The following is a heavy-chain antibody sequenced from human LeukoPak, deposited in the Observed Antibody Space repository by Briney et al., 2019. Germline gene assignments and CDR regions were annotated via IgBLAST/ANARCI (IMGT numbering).Heavy chain of an antibody. CDR2: IESDGST. Sequence: AGGSLRLSCEASGFTFSSYWMHWVRQTPGKGLMWVSRIESDGSTIYADSVKDRFTISRDNGKNTVYLQMNSLRVDDTAMYYCARAVTYFYGSVTYDWFDPWGQGTLVTVSS. CDR1: GFTFSSYW. D-gene: IGHD3-10*01. V-gene: IGHV3-74*01. CDR3: ARAVTYFYGSVTYDWFDP. J-gene: IGHJ5*02.